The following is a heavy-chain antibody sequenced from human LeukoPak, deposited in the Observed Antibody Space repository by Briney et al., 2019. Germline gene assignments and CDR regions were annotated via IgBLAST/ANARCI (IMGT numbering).Heavy chain of an antibody. Sequence: ASVKVSCKASGYTFTGYYMHWVRQAPGQGLEWMGWINPNSGGTNYAQKFQGRVTMTRDTSISTAYMELSRLRSDDTAVYYCASEQQYQLPPYYYYGMDVWGQGTTVTVSS. CDR2: INPNSGGT. J-gene: IGHJ6*02. CDR3: ASEQQYQLPPYYYYGMDV. D-gene: IGHD2-2*01. V-gene: IGHV1-2*02. CDR1: GYTFTGYY.